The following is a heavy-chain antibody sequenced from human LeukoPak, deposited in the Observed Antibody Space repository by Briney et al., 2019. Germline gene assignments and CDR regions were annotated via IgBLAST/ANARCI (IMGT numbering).Heavy chain of an antibody. Sequence: PSETLSLTCTVSGGSISSYYWSWIRQPPGKGLEWIGYIYYSGSTNYNPSLKSRVTISVDTSKNQFSLKLSSVTAADTAVYYCARSPWPYGVGYYMDVWGKGTTVTVSS. D-gene: IGHD4-17*01. CDR1: GGSISSYY. CDR2: IYYSGST. J-gene: IGHJ6*03. V-gene: IGHV4-59*01. CDR3: ARSPWPYGVGYYMDV.